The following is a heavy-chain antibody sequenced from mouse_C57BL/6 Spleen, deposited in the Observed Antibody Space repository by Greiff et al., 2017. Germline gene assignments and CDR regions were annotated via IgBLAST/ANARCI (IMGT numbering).Heavy chain of an antibody. CDR1: GYTFTDYY. V-gene: IGHV1-26*01. CDR2: INPNNGGT. Sequence: VQLKQSGPELVKPGASVKISCKASGYTFTDYYMNWVKQSHGKSLEWIGDINPNNGGTSYNQKFKGKATLTVDKSSSTAYMELRSLTSEDSAVYYCARGDSSGYFDDWGQGTTLTVSS. D-gene: IGHD3-2*02. CDR3: ARGDSSGYFDD. J-gene: IGHJ2*01.